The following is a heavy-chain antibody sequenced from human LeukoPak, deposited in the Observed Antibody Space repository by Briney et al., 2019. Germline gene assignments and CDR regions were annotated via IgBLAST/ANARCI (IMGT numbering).Heavy chain of an antibody. J-gene: IGHJ4*02. Sequence: PGGSLRLSCAASGFTVSSNYMSWVRQAPGKGLEWVSVIYSGGSTYYADSVKGRFTISRDNSKKTLYLQMNSLRAEDTAAYYCAKTRGYCSGGSCYSDYWGQGTLVTVSS. CDR1: GFTVSSNY. V-gene: IGHV3-53*01. CDR3: AKTRGYCSGGSCYSDY. D-gene: IGHD2-15*01. CDR2: IYSGGST.